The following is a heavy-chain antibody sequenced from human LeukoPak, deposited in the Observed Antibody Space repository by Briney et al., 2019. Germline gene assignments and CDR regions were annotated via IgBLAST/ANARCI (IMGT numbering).Heavy chain of an antibody. J-gene: IGHJ6*02. CDR1: GLTGSSNF. CDR3: ASSGTASRGAMDV. V-gene: IGHV3-66*01. CDR2: MYSGGST. D-gene: IGHD1-1*01. Sequence: GGSLRLSCAASGLTGSSNFMTWVRQAQGKGLEWVSAMYSGGSTFYADSVRGRFNISRDNSKKTMFLQMSSLRVEDAAVYYCASSGTASRGAMDVWGQGTTVTVSS.